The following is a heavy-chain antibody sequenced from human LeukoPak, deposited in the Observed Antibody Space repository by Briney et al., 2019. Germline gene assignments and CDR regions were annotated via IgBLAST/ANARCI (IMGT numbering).Heavy chain of an antibody. CDR2: ISSSGSHI. CDR3: ARRSVTTFDY. Sequence: PGGSLRLSCAASAFTFSSYSMNWVRQAPGKGLEWVSSISSSGSHIYYADSVKGRFTISRDNSKNTLYLQMSSLRADDTAVYYCARRSVTTFDYWGQGTLVTVSS. V-gene: IGHV3-21*04. D-gene: IGHD4-17*01. J-gene: IGHJ4*02. CDR1: AFTFSSYS.